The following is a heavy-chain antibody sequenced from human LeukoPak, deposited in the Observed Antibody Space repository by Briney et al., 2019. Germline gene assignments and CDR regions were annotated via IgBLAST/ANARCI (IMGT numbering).Heavy chain of an antibody. CDR2: ISAYNGNT. CDR1: GYTFTSYG. V-gene: IGHV1-18*01. J-gene: IGHJ6*03. D-gene: IGHD5-24*01. CDR3: ARGDGYNYGAPERTEGYYYMDV. Sequence: ASVKVSCKASGYTFTSYGISWVRQAPGQGLEWMGWISAYNGNTNYAQKLQGRVTMTTDTSTSTAYMELRSLRSDDTAVYYCARGDGYNYGAPERTEGYYYMDVWGKGTTVTVSS.